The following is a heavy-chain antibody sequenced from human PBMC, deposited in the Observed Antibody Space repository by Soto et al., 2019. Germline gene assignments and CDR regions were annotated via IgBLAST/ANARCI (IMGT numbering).Heavy chain of an antibody. CDR1: GGSISSYY. D-gene: IGHD2-15*01. CDR2: IYYTGST. CDR3: AAAPRY. V-gene: IGHV4-59*01. Sequence: QVQLQESGPGLVKPSETLSLTCTVSGGSISSYYWSWIRQPPGKGLEWIGYIYYTGSTDHSPSLKSRVTISLDTSKNQVSLQLTSVTAADTAVYYCAAAPRYWGQGVLVTVSS. J-gene: IGHJ4*02.